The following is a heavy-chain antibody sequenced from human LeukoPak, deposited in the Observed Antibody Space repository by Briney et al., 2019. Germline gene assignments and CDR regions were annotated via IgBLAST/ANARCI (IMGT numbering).Heavy chain of an antibody. CDR1: GYTFTGYY. CDR3: ARDDRDNTWSWWDP. D-gene: IGHD1-1*01. Sequence: ASVKVSCKASGYTFTGYYIHWVRQAPGQGLEWMGWINPKSGGANYAQKFQGRVTMTRDTSISTAYMELSRLRSVDTAVYYCARDDRDNTWSWWDPWGQGTLVIVSS. J-gene: IGHJ5*02. CDR2: INPKSGGA. V-gene: IGHV1-2*02.